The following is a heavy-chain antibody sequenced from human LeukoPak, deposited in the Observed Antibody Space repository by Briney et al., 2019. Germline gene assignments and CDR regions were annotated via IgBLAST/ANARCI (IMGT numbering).Heavy chain of an antibody. CDR3: ARLSPRSIAVADTGY. D-gene: IGHD6-19*01. CDR2: INPNSGGT. CDR1: GYTFTGYY. V-gene: IGHV1-2*02. J-gene: IGHJ4*02. Sequence: GASVKVSCKPSGYTFTGYYMHWVRQAPGQGLEWMGWINPNSGGTNYAQKFQGRVTMTRDTSISTAYMELSRLRSDDTAVYYCARLSPRSIAVADTGYWGQGTLVTVSS.